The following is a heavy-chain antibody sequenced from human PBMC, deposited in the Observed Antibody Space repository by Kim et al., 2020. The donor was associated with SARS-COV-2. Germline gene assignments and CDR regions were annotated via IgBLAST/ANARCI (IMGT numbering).Heavy chain of an antibody. V-gene: IGHV3-48*02. CDR1: GFTFSSYS. CDR2: ISSSSSTI. CDR3: ARDGADYDFWSGYYLRVDGMDV. D-gene: IGHD3-3*01. J-gene: IGHJ6*02. Sequence: GGSLRLSCAASGFTFSSYSMNWVRQAPGKGLEWVSYISSSSSTIYYADSVKGRFTISRDNAKNSLYLQMNSLRDEDTAVYYCARDGADYDFWSGYYLRVDGMDVWGQGTTVTVSS.